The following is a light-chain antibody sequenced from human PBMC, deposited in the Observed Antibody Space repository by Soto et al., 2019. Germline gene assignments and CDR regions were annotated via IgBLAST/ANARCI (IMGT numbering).Light chain of an antibody. CDR1: QTIRDY. V-gene: IGKV1-39*01. Sequence: DIQMTQSPSSLSASIGDRVTISCRASQTIRDYLNWYQQKPGRAPKLLIYAASNLESGVPSRLSGSGSGTDFTLTISSLQPEDFATYYCQQSYSTWTFGQGTKVDIK. J-gene: IGKJ1*01. CDR2: AAS. CDR3: QQSYSTWT.